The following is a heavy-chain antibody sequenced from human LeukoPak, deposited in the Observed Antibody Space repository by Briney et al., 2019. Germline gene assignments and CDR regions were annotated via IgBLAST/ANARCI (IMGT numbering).Heavy chain of an antibody. Sequence: SETLSLTCAVSGYSITSGFSWGWIRQPPGKGREWIGTISHSGTTDYKSTLESRLTISMDTSKNLFSLRLTSVTAADTAVYYCAREGAVPGIDPWGQGTLVTVSS. CDR1: GYSITSGFS. CDR2: ISHSGTT. J-gene: IGHJ5*02. V-gene: IGHV4-38-2*02. CDR3: AREGAVPGIDP. D-gene: IGHD3-16*01.